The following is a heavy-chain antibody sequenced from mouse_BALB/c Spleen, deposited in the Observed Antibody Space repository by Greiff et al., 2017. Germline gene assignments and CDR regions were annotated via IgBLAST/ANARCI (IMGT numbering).Heavy chain of an antibody. CDR3: ARWLLRKAMDY. V-gene: IGHV1-14*01. CDR2: INPYNDGT. J-gene: IGHJ4*01. CDR1: GYTFTSYV. D-gene: IGHD2-3*01. Sequence: LVESGPELVKPGASVKMSCKASGYTFTSYVMHWVKQKPGQGLEWIGYINPYNDGTKYNEKFKGKATLTSDKSSSTAYMELSSLTSEDSAVYYCARWLLRKAMDYWGQGTSVTVSS.